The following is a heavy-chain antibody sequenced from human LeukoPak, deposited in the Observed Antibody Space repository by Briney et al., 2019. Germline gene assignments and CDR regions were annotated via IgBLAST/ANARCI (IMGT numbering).Heavy chain of an antibody. CDR1: GGSISSGGYY. Sequence: SEPLSLTCTVSGGSISSGGYYWSWIRQHPGKGLEWIGYIYYSGSTYYNPSLKSRVTISVDTSKNQFSLKLSSVTAADTAVYYCARGNGYNNWFDPWGQGTLVTVSS. CDR3: ARGNGYNNWFDP. V-gene: IGHV4-31*03. D-gene: IGHD5-24*01. CDR2: IYYSGST. J-gene: IGHJ5*02.